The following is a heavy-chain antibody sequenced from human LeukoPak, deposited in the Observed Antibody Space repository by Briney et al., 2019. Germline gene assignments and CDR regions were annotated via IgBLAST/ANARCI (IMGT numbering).Heavy chain of an antibody. CDR1: VYTFTSYG. Sequence: ASVKVSCKTSVYTFTSYGISWVRQAPGQGLEWMGWISAYNGNTNYAQKLQGRVTMSTDTSTSAGSVELRILRFDDTAAYFCARDSSGFFLPLDYWGQGTLVTVSS. CDR3: ARDSSGFFLPLDY. D-gene: IGHD6-19*01. J-gene: IGHJ4*02. CDR2: ISAYNGNT. V-gene: IGHV1-18*01.